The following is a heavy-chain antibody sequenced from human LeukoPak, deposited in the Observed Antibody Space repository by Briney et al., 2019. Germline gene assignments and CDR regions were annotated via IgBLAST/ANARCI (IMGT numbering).Heavy chain of an antibody. J-gene: IGHJ4*02. Sequence: GGSLRLSCAASGFNFTTHGMNWVRQAPGKGLEWLSSISSSGSYTYYTDSVKGRFTISRDNAKNSLYLQMNSLRAEDTAAYYCARYVRSYYDSEREPFDYWGQGTLVTVSS. CDR1: GFNFTTHG. CDR3: ARYVRSYYDSEREPFDY. V-gene: IGHV3-21*01. CDR2: ISSSGSYT. D-gene: IGHD1-26*01.